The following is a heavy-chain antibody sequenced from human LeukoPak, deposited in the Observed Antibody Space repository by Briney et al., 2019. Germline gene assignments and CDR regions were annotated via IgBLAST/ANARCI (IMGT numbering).Heavy chain of an antibody. D-gene: IGHD2-2*01. CDR1: AYTFTSYG. Sequence: ASVKVSCKASAYTFTSYGFSWVRQAPGQGLEWMGWVSAYNGNTRYAQSIQGRVTMTTDTSTSTAYMELRSLRSDDTAVYYCARGYLSDIVVVPAAFDYWGQGTLVTVSS. CDR2: VSAYNGNT. V-gene: IGHV1-18*01. J-gene: IGHJ4*02. CDR3: ARGYLSDIVVVPAAFDY.